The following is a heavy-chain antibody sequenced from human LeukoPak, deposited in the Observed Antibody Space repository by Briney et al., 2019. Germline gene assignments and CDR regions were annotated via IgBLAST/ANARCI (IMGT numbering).Heavy chain of an antibody. J-gene: IGHJ3*02. CDR1: GGSISSSSYY. V-gene: IGHV4-61*01. CDR3: ARLGGDYGDLTRDDAFDI. CDR2: IYYSGST. D-gene: IGHD4-17*01. Sequence: SETLSLTCTVSGGSISSSSYYWSWIRQPPGKGLEWIGYIYYSGSTNYNPSLKSRVTISVDTSKNQFSLKLSSVTAADTAVYYCARLGGDYGDLTRDDAFDIWGQGTMVTVSS.